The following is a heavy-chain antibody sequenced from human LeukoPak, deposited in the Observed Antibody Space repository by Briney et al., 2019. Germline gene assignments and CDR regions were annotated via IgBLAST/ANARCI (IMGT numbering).Heavy chain of an antibody. CDR3: ARLDRGINAAHFDY. V-gene: IGHV4-30-4*08. Sequence: SQTLSLTCTVSGGSISSGDYYWSWIRQPPGKGLEWIGYIYYSESTYYNPSLKSRVTISVDTSKNQFSLKLNSVTAADTAVYYCARLDRGINAAHFDYWGQGTLVTVSS. CDR1: GGSISSGDYY. J-gene: IGHJ4*02. D-gene: IGHD6-25*01. CDR2: IYYSEST.